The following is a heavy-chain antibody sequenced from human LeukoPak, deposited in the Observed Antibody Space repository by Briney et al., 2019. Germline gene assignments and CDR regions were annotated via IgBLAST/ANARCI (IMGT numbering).Heavy chain of an antibody. CDR3: ANRGDQHY. CDR1: GFTFSDSA. V-gene: IGHV3-73*01. D-gene: IGHD3-10*01. CDR2: IRSKANSYTT. Sequence: QSGGSLRLSCAASGFTFSDSAMHWVRQASGKGLEWVGRIRSKANSYTTAYAASVEVRFIISRDDSKNTVYLQMNSLKTDDTAVYYCANRGDQHYWGQGTLVTVSS. J-gene: IGHJ4*02.